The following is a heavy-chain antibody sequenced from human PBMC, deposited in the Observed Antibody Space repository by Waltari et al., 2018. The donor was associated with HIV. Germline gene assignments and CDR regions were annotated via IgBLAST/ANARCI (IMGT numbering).Heavy chain of an antibody. J-gene: IGHJ3*01. V-gene: IGHV3-33*01. CDR2: IWYDGSKK. CDR1: GLRVSAFG. D-gene: IGHD6-13*01. Sequence: VQLEDSGGGVVQPGRSGRLSCAPSGLRVSAFGIHWVRQAPGKGLQGVAVIWYDGSKKEYSDSVKGRFTISKDNSKNTLFLQMNSLRVDDTAVYFCARVPFASSWSADSFDVWGPGTRITVSS. CDR3: ARVPFASSWSADSFDV.